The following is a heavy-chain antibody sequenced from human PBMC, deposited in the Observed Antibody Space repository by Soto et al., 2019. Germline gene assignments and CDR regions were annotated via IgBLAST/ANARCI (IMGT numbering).Heavy chain of an antibody. CDR1: GYSFTSYW. CDR2: IYPGDFDT. V-gene: IGHV5-51*01. Sequence: GESLKISCKGSGYSFTSYWIGWVRQMPGKGLEWKGIIYPGDFDTRYSPSFQGQVTISADKSISTAYLQWSSLKASDTAMYYCARLVDTAMVTPRYYYYYGMDVWGQGTTVTVS. D-gene: IGHD5-18*01. J-gene: IGHJ6*02. CDR3: ARLVDTAMVTPRYYYYYGMDV.